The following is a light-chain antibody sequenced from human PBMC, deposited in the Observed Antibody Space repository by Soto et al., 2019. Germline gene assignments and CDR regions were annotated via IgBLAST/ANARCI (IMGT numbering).Light chain of an antibody. Sequence: EIVMTQSPATLSVSPEERATLSCRASQSVSGNLAWYQQKPGQAPRLLIYGASTRATGIPARFSGSGSGTEFTLPISSLQSEDFXXYXXXXYNNWPPAFGQGTKVEIK. J-gene: IGKJ1*01. CDR3: XXYNNWPPA. CDR2: GAS. CDR1: QSVSGN. V-gene: IGKV3-15*01.